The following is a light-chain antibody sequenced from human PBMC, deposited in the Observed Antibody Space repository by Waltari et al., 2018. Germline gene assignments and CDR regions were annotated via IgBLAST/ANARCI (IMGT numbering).Light chain of an antibody. Sequence: SSGLTQDPAVSVALGQTDSITCQGDSLRTYYASWYQQKPGQAPVLVISGNNKWPSGVPNRFSASSSGSTASLTITGAQAEDEADYYCNSRDSSGNHLLFGGGTKLTVL. CDR3: NSRDSSGNHLL. V-gene: IGLV3-19*01. J-gene: IGLJ2*01. CDR1: SLRTYY. CDR2: GNN.